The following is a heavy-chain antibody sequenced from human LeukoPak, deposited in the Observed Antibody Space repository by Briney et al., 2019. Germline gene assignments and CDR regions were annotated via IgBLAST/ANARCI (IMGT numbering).Heavy chain of an antibody. J-gene: IGHJ4*02. CDR1: GYTFTSYG. V-gene: IGHV1-18*01. Sequence: ASVKVSCKASGYTFTSYGISWVRQAPGQGLEWMGWISAYNGNTNCAQKLQGRVTMTTDTSTSTAYMELRSLRSDDTAVYYCARDLWYYDSSGYFGYWGQGTLVTVSS. CDR2: ISAYNGNT. CDR3: ARDLWYYDSSGYFGY. D-gene: IGHD3-22*01.